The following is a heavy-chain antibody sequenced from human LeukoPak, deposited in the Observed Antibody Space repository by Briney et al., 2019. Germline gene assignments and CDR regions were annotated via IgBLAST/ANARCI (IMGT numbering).Heavy chain of an antibody. CDR3: AKQSAGSAAWYSLHYDF. V-gene: IGHV3-23*01. J-gene: IGHJ4*02. CDR2: ISGSGGST. Sequence: GGSLRLSCAASGFTFSTYAMSWDRQAPGKGLEWVSGISGSGGSTYYADSVKGRFTISRDNSKNTLYLQMNSLRAEDTAVYFCAKQSAGSAAWYSLHYDFWGQGTLVTVSS. D-gene: IGHD6-13*01. CDR1: GFTFSTYA.